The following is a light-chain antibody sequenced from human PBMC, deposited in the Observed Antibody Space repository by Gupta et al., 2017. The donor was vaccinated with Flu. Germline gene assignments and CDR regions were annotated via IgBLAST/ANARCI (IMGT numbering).Light chain of an antibody. V-gene: IGKV1-39*01. CDR2: AAS. Sequence: PSSLSASVGDRVTITCRASQSISSYLNWYQQKPGKAPKLLIYAASSLQSGVPSRFSGSGSGTDFTLTISRLQPEDFATYSCQQSDSTPQTFGGGTKVEIK. CDR3: QQSDSTPQT. CDR1: QSISSY. J-gene: IGKJ4*01.